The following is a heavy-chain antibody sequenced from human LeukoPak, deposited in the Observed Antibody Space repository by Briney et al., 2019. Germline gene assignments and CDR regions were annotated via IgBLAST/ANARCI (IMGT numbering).Heavy chain of an antibody. V-gene: IGHV3-21*01. J-gene: IGHJ4*02. D-gene: IGHD3-22*01. Sequence: PGRSLRLSCAASGFTFSSYSMNWVRQAPGKGLEWVSSISSSSSYIYYADSVKGRFTISRDNAENSLYLQMNSLRAEDTAVYYCARGVTGLLPDDYWGQGTLVTVSS. CDR1: GFTFSSYS. CDR3: ARGVTGLLPDDY. CDR2: ISSSSSYI.